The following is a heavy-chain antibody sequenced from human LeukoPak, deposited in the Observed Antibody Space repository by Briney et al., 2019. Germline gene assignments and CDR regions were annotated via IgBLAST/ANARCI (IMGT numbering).Heavy chain of an antibody. CDR1: GFTFSSYS. CDR3: AKDRSPNEYYYGSESAGY. CDR2: ISSSSYI. Sequence: GGSLRLSCAASGFTFSSYSMNWVRQAPGKGLEWVSSISSSSYIYYADSVKGRFTISRDNAKNSLYLQMNSLRAEDTAVYYCAKDRSPNEYYYGSESAGYWGQGTLVTVSS. J-gene: IGHJ4*02. V-gene: IGHV3-21*04. D-gene: IGHD3-10*01.